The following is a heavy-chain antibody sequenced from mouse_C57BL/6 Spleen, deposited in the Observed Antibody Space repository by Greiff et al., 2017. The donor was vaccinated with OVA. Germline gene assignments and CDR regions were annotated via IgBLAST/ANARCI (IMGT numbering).Heavy chain of an antibody. Sequence: QVQLKQPGAELVKPGASVKMSCKASGYTFTSYWITWVKQRPGQGLEWIGDIYPGSGSTNYNEKFKSKATLTVDTSSSTAYMQLSSLTSEDSAVYYCARSGDGYAMDYWGQGTSVTVSS. V-gene: IGHV1-55*01. CDR2: IYPGSGST. J-gene: IGHJ4*01. CDR1: GYTFTSYW. CDR3: ARSGDGYAMDY. D-gene: IGHD2-3*01.